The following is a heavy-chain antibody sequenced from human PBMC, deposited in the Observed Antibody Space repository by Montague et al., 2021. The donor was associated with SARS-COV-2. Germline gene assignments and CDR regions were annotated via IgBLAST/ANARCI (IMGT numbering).Heavy chain of an antibody. V-gene: IGHV3-7*05. J-gene: IGHJ3*01. CDR1: GFIFSSYW. D-gene: IGHD2-2*01. Sequence: SLRLSCAASGFIFSSYWMTWVRQAPGKGLEWVANIKRDGSEKSYADSVKGRFTISRDNARNSLFLQMNSLRPEDTAVYYCARDDTHRSSGICYDLFDVWGQGTLVTVSS. CDR2: IKRDGSEK. CDR3: ARDDTHRSSGICYDLFDV.